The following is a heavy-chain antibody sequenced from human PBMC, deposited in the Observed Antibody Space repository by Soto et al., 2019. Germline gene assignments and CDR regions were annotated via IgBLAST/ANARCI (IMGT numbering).Heavy chain of an antibody. J-gene: IGHJ6*02. D-gene: IGHD2-2*02. CDR3: ARDCSSTSCYNYHYYYYGTDV. CDR2: ISAYNGNT. V-gene: IGHV1-18*01. CDR1: GYTFTSYG. Sequence: GASVKVSCKASGYTFTSYGISWVRQAPGQGLEWMGWISAYNGNTNYAQKLQGRATMTTDTSTSTAYMELRSLRSDDTAVYYCARDCSSTSCYNYHYYYYGTDVWGQGTTVTVSS.